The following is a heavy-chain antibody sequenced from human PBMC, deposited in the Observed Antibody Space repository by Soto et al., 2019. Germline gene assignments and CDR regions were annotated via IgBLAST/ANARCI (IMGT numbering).Heavy chain of an antibody. CDR3: AKDPGTGWYYFDS. J-gene: IGHJ4*02. V-gene: IGHV3-23*01. D-gene: IGHD3-9*01. CDR2: LSGGGDHT. CDR1: GFTFSHYA. Sequence: GGSLRLSCAASGFTFSHYALTWVRQAPGKGLEWVSALSGGGDHTFYADSVKGRFTISRVNSKNTVYLQMNSLSAEDTAIYYCAKDPGTGWYYFDSWGQGALVTVSS.